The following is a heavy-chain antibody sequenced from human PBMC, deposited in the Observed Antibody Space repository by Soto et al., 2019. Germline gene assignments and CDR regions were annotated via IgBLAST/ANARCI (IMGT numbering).Heavy chain of an antibody. CDR3: AKDLCSGGSCLGWDY. J-gene: IGHJ4*02. D-gene: IGHD2-15*01. Sequence: EVQLLESGGGLVQPGGSLRLSCEASGFTFSSYAMAWVRQAPGKGLEWVSAISAGGGTTYFADSVKGRFTISRDNNKNTLYLQMNSLKAEDTARYYCAKDLCSGGSCLGWDYWGQGALFTVSS. CDR1: GFTFSSYA. CDR2: ISAGGGTT. V-gene: IGHV3-23*01.